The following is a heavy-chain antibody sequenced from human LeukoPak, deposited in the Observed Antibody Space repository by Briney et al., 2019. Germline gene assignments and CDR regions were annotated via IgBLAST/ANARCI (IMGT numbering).Heavy chain of an antibody. CDR1: GCTFSSYT. CDR3: ARSTFGELFEGFDY. D-gene: IGHD3-10*01. CDR2: IIPILGIA. Sequence: ASVKVSCKASGCTFSSYTISWVRQAPGQGLEWMGRIIPILGIANYAQKFQGRVTITADKSTSTAYMELSSLRSEDTAVYYCARSTFGELFEGFDYWGQGTLVTVSS. V-gene: IGHV1-69*02. J-gene: IGHJ4*02.